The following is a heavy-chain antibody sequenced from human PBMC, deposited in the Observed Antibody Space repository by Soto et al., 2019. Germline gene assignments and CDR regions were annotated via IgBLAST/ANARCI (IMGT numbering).Heavy chain of an antibody. CDR3: ARRGYCSGGSCDSSHDAFDT. CDR1: GYTFTSYA. Sequence: ASVKVSCKASGYTFTSYAMHWVRQAPGQRLEWMGWINAGNGNTKYSQKFQGRVTITRDTSASTAYMELSSLRSEDTAVYYCARRGYCSGGSCDSSHDAFDTWGHGT. J-gene: IGHJ3*02. V-gene: IGHV1-3*01. D-gene: IGHD2-15*01. CDR2: INAGNGNT.